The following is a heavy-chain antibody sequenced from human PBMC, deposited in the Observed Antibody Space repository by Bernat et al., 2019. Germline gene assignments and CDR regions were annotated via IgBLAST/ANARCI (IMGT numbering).Heavy chain of an antibody. CDR2: ISSSSSYT. CDR3: ARSGAAATYYYYYYGMDV. CDR1: VFTFSDYY. J-gene: IGHJ6*02. D-gene: IGHD2-15*01. V-gene: IGHV3-11*05. Sequence: QVQLVESGGGLVKPGGSLRLSCAASVFTFSDYYMSWIRQAPGKGLEWVSYISSSSSYTNYADSVKGRFTIARDNAKNSLYLQMNSLRAEDTAVYYCARSGAAATYYYYYYGMDVWGQGTTVTVSS.